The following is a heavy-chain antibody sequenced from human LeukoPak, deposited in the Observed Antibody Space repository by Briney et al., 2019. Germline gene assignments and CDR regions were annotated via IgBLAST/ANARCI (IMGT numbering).Heavy chain of an antibody. J-gene: IGHJ4*02. D-gene: IGHD1-26*01. CDR2: ISGSGGGT. Sequence: GGSLRLSCAASGFTFSSYAMSWVRQAPGKGLEWVSTISGSGGGTYYADSVKGRFTISRDNSKNTLHLQMNSLRAEDTAVYYCAKDRGSSEHFDYWGQGTLVTVSS. V-gene: IGHV3-23*01. CDR3: AKDRGSSEHFDY. CDR1: GFTFSSYA.